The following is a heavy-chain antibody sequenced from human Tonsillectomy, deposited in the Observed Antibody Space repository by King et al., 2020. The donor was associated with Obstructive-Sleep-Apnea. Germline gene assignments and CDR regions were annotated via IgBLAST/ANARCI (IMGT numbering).Heavy chain of an antibody. D-gene: IGHD6-19*01. CDR3: AKESRYSSGWNEIDY. V-gene: IGHV3-23*04. J-gene: IGHJ4*02. CDR1: GFTFSNYA. CDR2: IGGSGYST. Sequence: DVQLVESGGGLVQPGGSVRLSCAASGFTFSNYAMSWVRQAPGKGLEWGSGIGGSGYSTYYADTVEGRFSISRDNSKNTLYLQMNSLRAEDTAVYYCAKESRYSSGWNEIDYWGQGTLVAVSS.